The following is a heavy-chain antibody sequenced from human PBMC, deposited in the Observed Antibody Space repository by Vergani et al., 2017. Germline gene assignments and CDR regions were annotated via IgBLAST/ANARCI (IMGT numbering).Heavy chain of an antibody. V-gene: IGHV3-11*01. CDR3: AKLPRVRIVGPLYYFDS. D-gene: IGHD1-26*01. CDR1: GFIFSDYY. J-gene: IGHJ4*02. Sequence: QVQLVASGGGLVRPGGSLRLSCAASGFIFSDYYMTWLRQTPGKGLEWLAHISDGGETKMYAESLKGRFTVSRDNSKNTLYLQMNSLRAEDTAVYYCAKLPRVRIVGPLYYFDSWGQGTLVTVSS. CDR2: ISDGGETK.